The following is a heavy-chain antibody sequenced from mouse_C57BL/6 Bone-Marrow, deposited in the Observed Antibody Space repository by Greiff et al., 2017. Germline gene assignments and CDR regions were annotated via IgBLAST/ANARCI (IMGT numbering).Heavy chain of an antibody. Sequence: VQLVETGAELMKPGASVKLSCKATGYTFTGYWIEWVKQRPGHGLEWIGEILPGSGSTNYNEKFKGKATFTADTSSNTAYMQLSSLTTGDSAIYYCATYSNGELWGQGTLVTVSA. J-gene: IGHJ3*02. CDR2: ILPGSGST. CDR3: ATYSNGEL. D-gene: IGHD2-5*01. V-gene: IGHV1-9*01. CDR1: GYTFTGYW.